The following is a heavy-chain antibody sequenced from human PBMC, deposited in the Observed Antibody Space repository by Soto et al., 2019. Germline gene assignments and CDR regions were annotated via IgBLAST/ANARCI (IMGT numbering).Heavy chain of an antibody. CDR2: ISSSSSYI. D-gene: IGHD6-13*01. Sequence: GGSLRLSCAASGFTFSSYSMNWVRQAPGKGLEWVSSISSSSSYIYYADSVKGRFTISRDNAKNSLYLQMNSLRAEDTAVYYCARDQASSWPYYYYGMDVWGKGTKVTVSS. CDR3: ARDQASSWPYYYYGMDV. V-gene: IGHV3-21*01. CDR1: GFTFSSYS. J-gene: IGHJ6*04.